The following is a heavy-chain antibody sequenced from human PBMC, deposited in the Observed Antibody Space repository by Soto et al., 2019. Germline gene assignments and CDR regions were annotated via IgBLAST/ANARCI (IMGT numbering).Heavy chain of an antibody. CDR3: ARIKPLRFLEWLPLGMDV. Sequence: ASVKVSCKASGYTFTSYAMHWVRQAPGQRLEWMGWINAGNGNTKYSQKFQGRVTITRDTSARTAYMELSSLRSEDTAVYYCARIKPLRFLEWLPLGMDVWGQGTTVTVSS. V-gene: IGHV1-3*01. CDR1: GYTFTSYA. D-gene: IGHD3-3*01. J-gene: IGHJ6*02. CDR2: INAGNGNT.